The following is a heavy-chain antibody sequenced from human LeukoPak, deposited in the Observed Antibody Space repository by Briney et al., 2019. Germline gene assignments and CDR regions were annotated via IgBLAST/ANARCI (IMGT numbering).Heavy chain of an antibody. CDR2: IYSSGTT. J-gene: IGHJ3*02. D-gene: IGHD2-2*01. CDR1: GASISSYY. Sequence: PSETLSLTCTVSGASISSYYWSWIRQPAGKGLEWIGRIYSSGTTNYNPSLKSRVTMSVDTSKNQFSLELSSVTAEDTAVYYCAKGRVVVDDAFDIWGQGTMVTVSS. V-gene: IGHV4-4*07. CDR3: AKGRVVVDDAFDI.